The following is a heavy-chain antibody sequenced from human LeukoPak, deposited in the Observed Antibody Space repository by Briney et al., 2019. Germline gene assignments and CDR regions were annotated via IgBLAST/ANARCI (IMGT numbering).Heavy chain of an antibody. CDR1: GYTFTSYD. CDR2: MNLNSGNT. CDR3: ARERYAAAATGWFDP. V-gene: IGHV1-8*03. D-gene: IGHD6-13*01. J-gene: IGHJ5*02. Sequence: GASVKVSCKASGYTFTSYDINWVRQATGQGLEWMGWMNLNSGNTGYAQKFQGRVTITRNTSISTAYMELSSLRSEDTAVYYCARERYAAAATGWFDPWGQGTLVTVSS.